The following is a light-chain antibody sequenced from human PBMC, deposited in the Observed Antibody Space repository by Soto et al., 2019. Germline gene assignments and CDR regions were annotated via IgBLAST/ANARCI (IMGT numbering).Light chain of an antibody. Sequence: SALTQPASVSGSPGQSITISCTGTSSDVGGYNYVSWYQQHPGKAPKLMIYDVSNRPSGVSNRFSGSKSSNTASLTISGLQAEDVADYYCSSYTSSSTVVFGGGTKLTV. V-gene: IGLV2-14*01. J-gene: IGLJ2*01. CDR1: SSDVGGYNY. CDR3: SSYTSSSTVV. CDR2: DVS.